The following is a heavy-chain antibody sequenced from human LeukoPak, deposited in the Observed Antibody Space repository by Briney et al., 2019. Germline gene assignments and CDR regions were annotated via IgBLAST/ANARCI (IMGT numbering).Heavy chain of an antibody. CDR2: ISSSSSTI. J-gene: IGHJ3*02. D-gene: IGHD3-10*01. CDR1: GFTFSSYS. Sequence: GGSLRLSCAASGFTFSSYSMNWVRQAPGKGLEWVSYISSSSSTIYYADSVKGRFTISRDNAKNSLYLQMNSLRAEDTAVYYCARDHVLLWFGELLERYAFDIWGQGTMVTVSS. V-gene: IGHV3-48*04. CDR3: ARDHVLLWFGELLERYAFDI.